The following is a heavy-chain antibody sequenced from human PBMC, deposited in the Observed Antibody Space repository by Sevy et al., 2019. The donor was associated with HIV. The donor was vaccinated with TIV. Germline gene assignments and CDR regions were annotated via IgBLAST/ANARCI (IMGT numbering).Heavy chain of an antibody. D-gene: IGHD3-16*01. CDR2: ISYDGSNK. CDR1: GFTFSSYA. J-gene: IGHJ4*02. Sequence: GGSLRLSCAASGFTFSSYAMHWVRQAPGKGLEWVAVISYDGSNKYYADSVKGRFTISRDNSKNRLYLQMNSLRAEDTAVYYCARDGGGRGFDYWGQGTLVTVSS. V-gene: IGHV3-30-3*01. CDR3: ARDGGGRGFDY.